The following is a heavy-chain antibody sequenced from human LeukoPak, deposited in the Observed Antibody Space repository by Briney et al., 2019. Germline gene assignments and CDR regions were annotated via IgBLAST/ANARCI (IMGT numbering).Heavy chain of an antibody. D-gene: IGHD3-9*01. CDR3: ARAEVRYFDWLLSSQRTPAYNWFDP. Sequence: SVKVSCKASGGTFSSYAISWVRQAPGQGLERMGRIIPIFGTANYAQKFQGRVTITTDESTSTAYMELSSLRSEDTAVYYCARAEVRYFDWLLSSQRTPAYNWFDPRGQGTLVTVSS. CDR2: IIPIFGTA. J-gene: IGHJ5*02. V-gene: IGHV1-69*05. CDR1: GGTFSSYA.